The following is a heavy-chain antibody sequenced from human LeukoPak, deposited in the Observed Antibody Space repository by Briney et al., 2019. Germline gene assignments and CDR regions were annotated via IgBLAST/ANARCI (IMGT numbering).Heavy chain of an antibody. Sequence: GGSLRLSCAASGFIFSSYWMSWVRQAPGKGLEWVANIKQDGSEKYYLDSVKGRFTISRDNAKNSLYLQMNSLRAEDTAVYYCARDVYNMGDYWGQGTLATVSS. V-gene: IGHV3-7*01. J-gene: IGHJ4*02. CDR3: ARDVYNMGDY. CDR1: GFIFSSYW. CDR2: IKQDGSEK. D-gene: IGHD1-1*01.